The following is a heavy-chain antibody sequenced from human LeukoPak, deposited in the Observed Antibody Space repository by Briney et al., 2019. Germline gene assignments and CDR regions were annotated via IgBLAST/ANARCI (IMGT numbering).Heavy chain of an antibody. J-gene: IGHJ4*02. CDR1: GFTFRTYG. CDR3: ATPDTETDIVVVVAAPPPFDY. Sequence: GGSLRLSCAASGFTFRTYGMHWVRQAPGKGLEWVAVISYDGSNKYYADSVKGRFTISRDNSKNTLYLKMNSLRAEDTAVYYCATPDTETDIVVVVAAPPPFDYWGQGTLVTVSS. V-gene: IGHV3-30*03. CDR2: ISYDGSNK. D-gene: IGHD2-15*01.